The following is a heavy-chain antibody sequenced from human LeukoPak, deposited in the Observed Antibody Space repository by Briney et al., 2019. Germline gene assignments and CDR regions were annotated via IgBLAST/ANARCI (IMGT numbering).Heavy chain of an antibody. CDR3: AGFSGELMDGFDF. J-gene: IGHJ4*02. CDR2: TYAGAADP. D-gene: IGHD1-7*01. CDR1: GQTFSTDW. V-gene: IGHV5-51*01. Sequence: GDALKISCKGSGQTFSTDWLAWVRQMRGKGLECTGVTYAGAADPRSRPSFQGQLPISAAKSLNTAHFQWTNLTASDTAMYYCAGFSGELMDGFDFWGQGTLVTVSS.